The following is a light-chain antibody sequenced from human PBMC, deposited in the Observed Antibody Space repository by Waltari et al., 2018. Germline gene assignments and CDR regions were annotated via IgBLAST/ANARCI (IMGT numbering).Light chain of an antibody. CDR1: SSDVGGYNY. CDR3: SSPTSSSTRV. V-gene: IGLV2-14*01. Sequence: QSALTQPASVSGSPGQSITIHCPGTSSDVGGYNYVSWYQQHPGKAPKLMLDEVSNRPSGGSSRFSGSRSGHTASRTISGLQAEDEADYYRSSPTSSSTRVFGGGTKLTLL. CDR2: EVS. J-gene: IGLJ3*02.